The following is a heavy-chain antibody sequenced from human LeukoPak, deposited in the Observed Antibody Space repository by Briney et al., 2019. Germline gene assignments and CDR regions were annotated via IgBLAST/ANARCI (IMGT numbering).Heavy chain of an antibody. J-gene: IGHJ4*02. Sequence: PGGSLRLSCAASGFTFSSYSMNWVRQAPWQGLEWVSSISSSSSSIYYADSVKGRFTISRDNAKNSVYLQMNSLRAEDTAVYYCARDQGGSGGNWGQGTLVTVSS. CDR3: ARDQGGSGGN. CDR1: GFTFSSYS. V-gene: IGHV3-21*01. D-gene: IGHD3-10*01. CDR2: ISSSSSSI.